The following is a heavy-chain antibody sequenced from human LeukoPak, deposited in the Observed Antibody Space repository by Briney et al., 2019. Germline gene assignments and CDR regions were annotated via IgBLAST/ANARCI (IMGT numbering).Heavy chain of an antibody. CDR2: IIPIFGTA. Sequence: SVKVSXKASGGTFSSYAISWVRQAPGQGLEWMGRIIPIFGTANYAQKFQGRVTITTDESTSTAYMELSSLRSEDTAVYYCARDRLLDSSGYGMGYWGQGTLVTVSS. CDR1: GGTFSSYA. V-gene: IGHV1-69*05. D-gene: IGHD3-22*01. J-gene: IGHJ4*02. CDR3: ARDRLLDSSGYGMGY.